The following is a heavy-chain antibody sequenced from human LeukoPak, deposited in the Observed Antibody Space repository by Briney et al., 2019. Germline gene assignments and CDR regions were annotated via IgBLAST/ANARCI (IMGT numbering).Heavy chain of an antibody. D-gene: IGHD3-22*01. CDR1: GYTFTGHF. CDR2: INPKSGGT. Sequence: GASVKVSCKASGYTFTGHFMHWVRQAPGQGLEWMGWINPKSGGTNYQGRVTMTRDTSISTAYMELRRLRPDDTAVYYCARDLSRLAFYDSSGFDFDFWGQGTLVTVSS. J-gene: IGHJ4*02. CDR3: ARDLSRLAFYDSSGFDFDF. V-gene: IGHV1-2*02.